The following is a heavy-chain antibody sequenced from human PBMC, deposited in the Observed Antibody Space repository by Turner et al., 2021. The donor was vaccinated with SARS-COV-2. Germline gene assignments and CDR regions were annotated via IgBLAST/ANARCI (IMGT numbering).Heavy chain of an antibody. V-gene: IGHV3-74*01. D-gene: IGHD3-16*01. CDR3: ERSDVNAWDGLLDY. CDR2: SSDDGSSP. Sequence: AQPVEYGGGSLQPEGSVGLCCAAPGFTFRTCLMHWVRQAPGKGPGWVSRSSDDGSSPDYADSVKGRFTISSNNAKNTLYLQMNSLTDEDSAVSDCERSDVNAWDGLLDYWGQGTLVTVSS. CDR1: GFTFRTCL. J-gene: IGHJ4*02.